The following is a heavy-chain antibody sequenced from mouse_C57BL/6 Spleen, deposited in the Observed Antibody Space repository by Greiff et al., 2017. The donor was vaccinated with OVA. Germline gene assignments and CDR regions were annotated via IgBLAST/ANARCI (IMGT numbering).Heavy chain of an antibody. V-gene: IGHV1-72*01. D-gene: IGHD4-1*01. J-gene: IGHJ4*01. CDR2: IDPNRGGT. CDR1: GYTFTSYW. Sequence: QVQLKQPGAELVKPGASVKLSCKASGYTFTSYWMHWVKQRPGRGLEWIGRIDPNRGGTKYNEKFKSKATLTVDKPSSTAYMQLSSLTSEDSAVYYCANWDYAMDYWGQGTLVTVSS. CDR3: ANWDYAMDY.